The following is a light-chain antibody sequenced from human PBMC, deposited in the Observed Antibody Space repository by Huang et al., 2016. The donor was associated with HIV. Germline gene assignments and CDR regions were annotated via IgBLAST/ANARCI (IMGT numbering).Light chain of an antibody. CDR3: QQYNDVPLT. V-gene: IGKV1-33*01. Sequence: DIQMTQSPSSLSASVGDRVIISWQASQDINNHFIWYQQKSGKAPPFLISDASNLQTGVPARVSGSGSGTNFSFAISCLQPEDIATYYCQQYNDVPLTFGGGTKVNVK. J-gene: IGKJ4*01. CDR2: DAS. CDR1: QDINNH.